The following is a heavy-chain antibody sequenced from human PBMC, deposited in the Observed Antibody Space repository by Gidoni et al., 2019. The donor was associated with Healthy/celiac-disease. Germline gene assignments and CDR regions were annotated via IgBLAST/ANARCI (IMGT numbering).Heavy chain of an antibody. CDR3: AKGSLEMATIKDYFDY. CDR2: ISWNSGSR. V-gene: IGHV3-9*01. Sequence: EVQLVESGGGLVQPGRSLSLSCAAYGFTFAVSAMQWVRQGPGKGLECVSGISWNSGSRGYADSLKGRFTISRDNAKNSLYLQMNSLRAEDTSLYYCAKGSLEMATIKDYFDYWGQGTLVTVSS. J-gene: IGHJ4*02. D-gene: IGHD5-12*01. CDR1: GFTFAVSA.